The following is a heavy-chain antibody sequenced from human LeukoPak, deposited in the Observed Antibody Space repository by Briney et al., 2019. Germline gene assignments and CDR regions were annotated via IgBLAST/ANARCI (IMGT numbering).Heavy chain of an antibody. J-gene: IGHJ4*02. V-gene: IGHV3-30*02. CDR3: AKSPYRGGSSWTEFDY. CDR1: GFTFSSYG. CDR2: IRYDASDT. Sequence: SGGSLRLSCAASGFTFSSYGIHWVRQAPGKGLEWVAFIRYDASDTYYADSVKGRFTISRDSSKNTVYLQMNSLRDEDTAVYYCAKSPYRGGSSWTEFDYWGQGTLVTVSS. D-gene: IGHD6-13*01.